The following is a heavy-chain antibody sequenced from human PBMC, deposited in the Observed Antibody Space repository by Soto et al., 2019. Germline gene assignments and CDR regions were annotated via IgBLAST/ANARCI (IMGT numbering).Heavy chain of an antibody. CDR2: ISSSSSTI. J-gene: IGHJ3*02. CDR1: GFTFSSYS. Sequence: EVQLVESGGGLVQPGGSLRLSCAASGFTFSSYSMNWVRQAPGKGLEWVSYISSSSSTIYYADSVKGRFTISRDNAKNSLYLQMNSLRAEDTAVNYCARGTIVVVVADAFDIWGQGTMVTVSS. CDR3: ARGTIVVVVADAFDI. V-gene: IGHV3-48*01. D-gene: IGHD2-15*01.